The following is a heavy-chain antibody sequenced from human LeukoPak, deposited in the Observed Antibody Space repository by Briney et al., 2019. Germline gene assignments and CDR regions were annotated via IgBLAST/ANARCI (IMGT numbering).Heavy chain of an antibody. CDR3: AREGTYGSGSYPFDY. CDR2: IYYSGST. J-gene: IGHJ4*02. CDR1: GGSISSYS. Sequence: SETLSLTCTVSGGSISSYSWSWIRQPPGKGLEWIGYIYYSGSTNYNPSLKSRVTISVDTSKSQFSLKLSSVTAADTAVYYCAREGTYGSGSYPFDYWGQGTLVTVSS. V-gene: IGHV4-59*01. D-gene: IGHD3-10*01.